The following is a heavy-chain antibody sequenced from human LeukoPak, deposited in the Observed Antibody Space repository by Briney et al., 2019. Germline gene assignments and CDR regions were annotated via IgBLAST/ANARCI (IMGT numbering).Heavy chain of an antibody. CDR2: ISWNSGSI. J-gene: IGHJ5*02. CDR3: TKDIRTTVTTEGWFDP. V-gene: IGHV3-9*01. CDR1: GFTFDDYA. D-gene: IGHD4-17*01. Sequence: GGSLRLSCATSGFTFDDYAMHWVRQVPGEGLEWVSGISWNSGSIAYADSVKGRFTISRDNAKNSLYLQMNSLRAEDTALYYCTKDIRTTVTTEGWFDPWGQGTLVIVSS.